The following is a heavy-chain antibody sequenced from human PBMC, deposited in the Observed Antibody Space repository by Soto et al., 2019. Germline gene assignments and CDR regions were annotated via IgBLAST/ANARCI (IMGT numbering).Heavy chain of an antibody. CDR3: AKALDIVVVPAGDWFDP. CDR1: GFTFSSYA. Sequence: PVGSLRLSCAASGFTFSSYAMSWVRQAPGKGLEWVSAISGSGGSTYYADSVKGRFTISRDNSKNTLYLQMNSLRAEDTAVYYCAKALDIVVVPAGDWFDPWGQGTLVTVSS. CDR2: ISGSGGST. D-gene: IGHD2-2*01. J-gene: IGHJ5*02. V-gene: IGHV3-23*01.